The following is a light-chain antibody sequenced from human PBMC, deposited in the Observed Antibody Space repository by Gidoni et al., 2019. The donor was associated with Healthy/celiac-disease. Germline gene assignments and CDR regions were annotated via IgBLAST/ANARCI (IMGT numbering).Light chain of an antibody. J-gene: IGKJ5*01. CDR2: GAS. V-gene: IGKV3-15*01. Sequence: ELVMTQSPATLSVSPGERATLSCRASQSVSSNLAWYQQKPGKAPTRLIYGASTRATGIPARFSGSGSGKEFTLTISSLQSEDFAVYYCQQYNNWPITFGQGTRLEIK. CDR3: QQYNNWPIT. CDR1: QSVSSN.